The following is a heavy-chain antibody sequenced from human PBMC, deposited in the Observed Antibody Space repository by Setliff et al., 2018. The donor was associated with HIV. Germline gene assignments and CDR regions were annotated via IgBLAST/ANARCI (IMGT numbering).Heavy chain of an antibody. CDR3: AREPLSSNPTLQYAFDL. D-gene: IGHD4-4*01. CDR1: GYTSTSYD. CDR2: MNPGSGNT. V-gene: IGHV1-8*01. Sequence: ASVKVSCKASGYTSTSYDINWVRQATGQGLEWMGWMNPGSGNTGSAQNFQGRLTITWNTSISTAYMELGSLGFDDAAVYFCAREPLSSNPTLQYAFDLWGQGTMVTVSS. J-gene: IGHJ3*01.